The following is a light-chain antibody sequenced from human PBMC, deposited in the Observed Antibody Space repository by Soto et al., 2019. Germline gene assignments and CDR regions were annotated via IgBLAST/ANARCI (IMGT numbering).Light chain of an antibody. Sequence: DIQMTQSPSTLSASVGDRVTITCRASQSISSWLAWYQQKPGKAPKLLIYKASSLESGVPSRFSGSGSGTEFTLTISSLQPIDFATYYCQQYHSYWTFGQGTKVEIK. V-gene: IGKV1-5*03. J-gene: IGKJ1*01. CDR2: KAS. CDR1: QSISSW. CDR3: QQYHSYWT.